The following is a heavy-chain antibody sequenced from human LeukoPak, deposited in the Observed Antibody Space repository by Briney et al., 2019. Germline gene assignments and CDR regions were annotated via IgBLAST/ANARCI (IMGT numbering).Heavy chain of an antibody. D-gene: IGHD3-10*01. V-gene: IGHV1-8*01. CDR3: ARVTVRPSTMVRGKRAFDI. CDR2: MNPNSGNT. Sequence: ASVKVSCKASGYTFTSYDINWVRQATGQGLEWMGWMNPNSGNTGYAQKFQGRVTMTRNTSISTAYMELSSLRSEDTAVYYCARVTVRPSTMVRGKRAFDIWGQGTMVTVSS. J-gene: IGHJ3*02. CDR1: GYTFTSYD.